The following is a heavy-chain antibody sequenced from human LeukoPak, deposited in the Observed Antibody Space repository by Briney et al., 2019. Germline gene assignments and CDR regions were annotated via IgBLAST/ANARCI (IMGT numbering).Heavy chain of an antibody. CDR3: ARVPSPTGYFDWLFKYYFDY. J-gene: IGHJ4*02. CDR1: GYTFTGYY. Sequence: GASVKVSCKASGYTFTGYYMHWVRQAPGQGLEWMGWINPNSGGTNYAQKFQGRVTMTRDTSISTAYMELSRLRSDDTAVYYCARVPSPTGYFDWLFKYYFDYWGQGTLVTVSS. CDR2: INPNSGGT. D-gene: IGHD3-9*01. V-gene: IGHV1-2*02.